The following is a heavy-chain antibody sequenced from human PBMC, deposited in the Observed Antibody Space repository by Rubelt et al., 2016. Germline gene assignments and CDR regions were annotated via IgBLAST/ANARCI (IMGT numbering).Heavy chain of an antibody. Sequence: GTFSSYAISWVRQAPGQGLEWMGGIIPILGIANYAQKFQGRVTITADKSTSTAYMELSSLRSEDTAVYYCARTSRDGYNKYYYYGMDVWGQGTTVTVSS. V-gene: IGHV1-69*10. CDR1: GTFSSYA. CDR3: ARTSRDGYNKYYYYGMDV. CDR2: IIPILGIA. D-gene: IGHD5-24*01. J-gene: IGHJ6*02.